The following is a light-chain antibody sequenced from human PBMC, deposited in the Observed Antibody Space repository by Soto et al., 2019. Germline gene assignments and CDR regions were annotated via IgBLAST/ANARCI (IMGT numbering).Light chain of an antibody. CDR1: QSVSSSY. V-gene: IGKV3-20*01. CDR3: QQYGSSPRT. CDR2: GAS. J-gene: IGKJ1*01. Sequence: EIVLTQSPGTLSLSPGERATLSCRASQSVSSSYLAWYQQKLGQAPRLLIYGASSRATGIPDRFSGSESGTDFTLTISRLEPEDCAVYYCQQYGSSPRTFGQGTKVEIK.